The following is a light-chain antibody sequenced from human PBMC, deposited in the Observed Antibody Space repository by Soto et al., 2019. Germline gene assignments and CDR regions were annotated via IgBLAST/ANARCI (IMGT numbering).Light chain of an antibody. CDR1: QSLSSN. Sequence: EIVMTQSPATLSLSPGERATLSCRASQSLSSNLAWYQQKPGQAPRLLIYDASTRATGIPARFSGSGSGTDFTLTISSLEPEDFAVYYCQQRSNWLTFGGGTKVDI. CDR3: QQRSNWLT. CDR2: DAS. J-gene: IGKJ4*01. V-gene: IGKV3-11*01.